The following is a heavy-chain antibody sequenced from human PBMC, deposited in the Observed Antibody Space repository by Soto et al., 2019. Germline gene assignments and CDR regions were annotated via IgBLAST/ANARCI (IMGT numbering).Heavy chain of an antibody. D-gene: IGHD2-2*03. J-gene: IGHJ6*02. CDR2: IIPIFGTA. CDR3: ARDWILGYYYYYGMDV. Sequence: SVKVSCKASGGTFSSYAIIWVRQAHGQGLEWMGGIIPIFGTANYAQKFQGRVTITADESTSTAYMELSSLRSEDTAVHYCARDWILGYYYYYGMDVWGQGTTVTVSS. CDR1: GGTFSSYA. V-gene: IGHV1-69*13.